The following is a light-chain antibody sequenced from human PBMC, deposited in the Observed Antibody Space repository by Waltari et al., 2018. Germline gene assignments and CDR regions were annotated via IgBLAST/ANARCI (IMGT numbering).Light chain of an antibody. CDR1: SSDIGAYNF. J-gene: IGLJ1*01. V-gene: IGLV2-14*03. Sequence: QSALTQPAAVSGSPGQSITISCTRTSSDIGAYNFVLWYQQHPGKVPRVIIYNVNERPSRISSRFSGSKSGNTASLTISGLQPDDEADYYCGSYRGSNIYVFGTGTKVTVL. CDR2: NVN. CDR3: GSYRGSNIYV.